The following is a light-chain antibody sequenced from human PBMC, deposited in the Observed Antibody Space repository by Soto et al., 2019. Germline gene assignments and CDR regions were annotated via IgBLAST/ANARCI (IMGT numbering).Light chain of an antibody. Sequence: EKALTQSPVALSLSPGDRATLSCRASQSVSSNLAWYQQRPGQAPRLLIYGASTRASGVPDRFSGSGSGTEFILTISSLQSEDSAVCYCQQYDVWPALTFGGGTKVDIK. J-gene: IGKJ4*01. CDR3: QQYDVWPALT. CDR1: QSVSSN. CDR2: GAS. V-gene: IGKV3-15*01.